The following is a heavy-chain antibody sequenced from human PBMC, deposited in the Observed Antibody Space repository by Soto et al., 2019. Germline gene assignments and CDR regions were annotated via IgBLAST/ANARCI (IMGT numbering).Heavy chain of an antibody. J-gene: IGHJ6*02. V-gene: IGHV3-9*01. CDR1: GFTFVDYA. CDR2: ISWYNGSI. CDR3: AKEPRCYYGMDV. Sequence: SLRLSCAASGFTFVDYAKHWVRQAPGKGLEWVSGISWYNGSIGYADSVKGRFTVSRDHAKNSLYLQMNRLRAEDTALYYFAKEPRCYYGMDVWGQGSTVTGSS.